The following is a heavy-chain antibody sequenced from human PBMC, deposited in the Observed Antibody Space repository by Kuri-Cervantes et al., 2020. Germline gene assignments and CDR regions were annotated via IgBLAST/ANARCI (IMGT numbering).Heavy chain of an antibody. CDR3: ATFGRVPNTEPREYYYYYMDV. D-gene: IGHD1-26*01. Sequence: ASVKVSCKASGYTFTSYGISWVRQAPGQGLEWMGWISAYNGNTNYAQKLQGRVTMTTDTSTSTAYMELSSLRSEDTAVYYCATFGRVPNTEPREYYYYYMDVWGKGTTVTVSS. CDR1: GYTFTSYG. J-gene: IGHJ6*03. CDR2: ISAYNGNT. V-gene: IGHV1-18*01.